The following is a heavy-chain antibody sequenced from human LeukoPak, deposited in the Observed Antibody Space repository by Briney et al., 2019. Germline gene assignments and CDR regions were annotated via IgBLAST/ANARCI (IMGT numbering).Heavy chain of an antibody. CDR3: ARAAIGGTVVTHFDY. J-gene: IGHJ4*02. CDR1: GFTLRSYV. V-gene: IGHV3-23*01. Sequence: GGSLRLSCVASGFTLRSYVMNWVRQTPGKGLEWVSSISGSGDSTFYADSVKGRFSISRDNSKNTLYLQMGSLKPEDMAVYYCARAAIGGTVVTHFDYWGQGTLVTVSS. CDR2: ISGSGDST. D-gene: IGHD4-23*01.